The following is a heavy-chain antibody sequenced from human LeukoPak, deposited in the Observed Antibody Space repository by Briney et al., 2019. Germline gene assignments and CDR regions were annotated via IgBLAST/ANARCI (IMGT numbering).Heavy chain of an antibody. D-gene: IGHD6-13*01. CDR1: GGSISSGGYS. CDR3: ARGSSWYNWFDP. V-gene: IGHV4-30-2*01. J-gene: IGHJ5*02. CDR2: IYHSGST. Sequence: PSETLSLTCAVSGGSISSGGYSWSWIQQPPGKGLEWIGYIYHSGSTYYNPSLKSRVTISVDRSKNQFSLKLSSVTAADTAVYYCARGSSWYNWFDPWGQGTLVTVSS.